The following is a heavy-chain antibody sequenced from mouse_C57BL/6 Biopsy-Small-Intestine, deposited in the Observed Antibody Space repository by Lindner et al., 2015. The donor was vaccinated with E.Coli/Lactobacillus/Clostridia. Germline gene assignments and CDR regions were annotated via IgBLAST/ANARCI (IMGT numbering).Heavy chain of an antibody. Sequence: SVKVSCKASGYTFTSYGISWVRQAPGQGLEWMGWISAYTGNTNYAQKLQGRVTLTTDTSTNTAYMKLRSLRSDNTAVYYCARETYYYGSGGHYFDYWGQGTLVTVSS. V-gene: IGHV1-7*01. CDR3: ARETYYYGSGGHYFDY. CDR1: GYTFTSYG. CDR2: ISAYTGNT. D-gene: IGHD1-1*02. J-gene: IGHJ2*01.